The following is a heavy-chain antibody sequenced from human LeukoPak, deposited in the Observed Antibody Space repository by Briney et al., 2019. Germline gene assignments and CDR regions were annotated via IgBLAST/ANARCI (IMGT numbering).Heavy chain of an antibody. CDR1: GGSFSGYY. Sequence: SETLSLTCAVYGGSFSGYYWSCIRQPPGKGLEWIGEINHSGSTNYNPSLKSRVNISVDTSKNQFSLKLSSVTAADTAVYYCARHRAYYYDSSGYSSLEYWGQGTLVTVSS. D-gene: IGHD3-22*01. CDR2: INHSGST. J-gene: IGHJ4*02. CDR3: ARHRAYYYDSSGYSSLEY. V-gene: IGHV4-34*01.